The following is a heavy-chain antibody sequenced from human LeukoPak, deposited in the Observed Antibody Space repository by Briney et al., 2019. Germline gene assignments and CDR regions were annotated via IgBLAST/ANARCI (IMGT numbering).Heavy chain of an antibody. V-gene: IGHV3-7*01. CDR2: IKGDGSDK. CDR1: GFTFSSYW. CDR3: AKRLSAYDHFDY. J-gene: IGHJ4*02. D-gene: IGHD5-12*01. Sequence: GGSLRLSCAASGFTFSSYWMSWVRQAPGKGLEWVANIKGDGSDKYYVDSVKGRFTISRDNSKNTLFLQMNTLRAEDTAVYYCAKRLSAYDHFDYWGQGTLVTVSS.